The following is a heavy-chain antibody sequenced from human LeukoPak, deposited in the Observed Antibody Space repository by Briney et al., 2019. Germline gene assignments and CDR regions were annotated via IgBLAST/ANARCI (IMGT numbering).Heavy chain of an antibody. CDR1: GFTFSHHG. CDR3: AKDYVDTAGAGLDS. D-gene: IGHD5-18*01. Sequence: PGGSLRLSCAATGFTFSHHGMHWVRQAPGKGLEWVAAISYDGSDHYYADSVKGRFTMSRDNSKNTVYLQMNSLRAEDTAVYYCAKDYVDTAGAGLDSWGQGSLVTVSS. V-gene: IGHV3-30*18. CDR2: ISYDGSDH. J-gene: IGHJ4*02.